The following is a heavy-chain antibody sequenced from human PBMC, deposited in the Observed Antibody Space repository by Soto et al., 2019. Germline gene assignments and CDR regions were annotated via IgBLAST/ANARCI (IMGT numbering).Heavy chain of an antibody. J-gene: IGHJ5*02. D-gene: IGHD6-19*01. V-gene: IGHV1-18*01. CDR1: GYTFTSYG. CDR2: ISAYNGNT. CDR3: ARVLKQWLVNRPYKWFDP. Sequence: VSVKVSCKASGYTFTSYGISWVRQAPGQGLEWMGWISAYNGNTNYAQKLQGRVTMTTDTSTSTAYMELRSLRSDDTAVYYCARVLKQWLVNRPYKWFDPWGQGTLVNVS.